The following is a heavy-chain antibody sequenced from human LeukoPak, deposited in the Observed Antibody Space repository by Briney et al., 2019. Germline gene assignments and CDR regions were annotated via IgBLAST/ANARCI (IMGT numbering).Heavy chain of an antibody. Sequence: GGSLRLSCTASGFTFSSYTMTWVRQAPGKGLKWVSTITTGDGNTYYADSVKGRFTVSRDNAKNTVYLQMNNLRVDDTAMYYCVGTIASRGSEYWGQGALVTVSS. J-gene: IGHJ4*02. V-gene: IGHV3-23*01. CDR1: GFTFSSYT. CDR3: VGTIASRGSEY. D-gene: IGHD6-6*01. CDR2: ITTGDGNT.